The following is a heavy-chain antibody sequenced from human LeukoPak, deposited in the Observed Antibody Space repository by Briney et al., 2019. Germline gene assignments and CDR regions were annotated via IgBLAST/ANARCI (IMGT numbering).Heavy chain of an antibody. J-gene: IGHJ4*02. CDR3: SRGLMYCGRIFYY. CDR2: TYYRSNKWYS. CDR1: VDSVSSTWMA. V-gene: IGHV6-1*01. Sequence: SQTLRLCCAASVDSVSSTWMAWNRVRQSPSRGLEWLRRTYYRSNKWYSDFAEYVKSRITIGPNTSKNQFSMQLSSVTPDDTAVYFCSRGLMYCGRIFYYWGQRIMVTVSS. D-gene: IGHD2-8*01.